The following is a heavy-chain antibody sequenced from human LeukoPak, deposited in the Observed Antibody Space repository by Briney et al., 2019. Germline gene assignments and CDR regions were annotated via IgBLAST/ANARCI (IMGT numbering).Heavy chain of an antibody. CDR1: GYTFTGYY. CDR2: INPNSGGT. CDR3: ARGLPGYSSSWYDY. Sequence: ASVKVSCKASGYTFTGYYMHWVRQAPGQGLEWMGWINPNSGGTNYAQKFQGRVTMTRDTSISTAYMELSRLRSDDTAVYYCARGLPGYSSSWYDYWGQGTLVTVSS. V-gene: IGHV1-2*02. J-gene: IGHJ4*02. D-gene: IGHD6-13*01.